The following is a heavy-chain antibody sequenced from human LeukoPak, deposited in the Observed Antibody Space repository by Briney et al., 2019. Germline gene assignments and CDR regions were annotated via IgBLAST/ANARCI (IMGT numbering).Heavy chain of an antibody. CDR1: GFTFSSYA. J-gene: IGHJ4*02. CDR3: AKELYYYDSSGYLGPGFDY. Sequence: GSLRLSCAASGFTFSSYAMSWVRQAPGKGLEWVSAISGSGGSTYYADSVKGRFTISRDNSKNTLYLQMNSLRAEDTAVYYCAKELYYYDSSGYLGPGFDYWGQGTLVTVSS. V-gene: IGHV3-23*01. CDR2: ISGSGGST. D-gene: IGHD3-22*01.